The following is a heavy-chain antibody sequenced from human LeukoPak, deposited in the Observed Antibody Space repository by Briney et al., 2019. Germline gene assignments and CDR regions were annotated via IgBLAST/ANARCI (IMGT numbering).Heavy chain of an antibody. Sequence: ASVKVSCKASGYTFTGYYMHWVRQAPGQGLEWMGWINPNSGGTNYAQKFQGWVTMTRDTSISTAYMELSRLRSDDTAVYYCAKGPITMIVVVPSWFDPWGQGTLVTVSS. J-gene: IGHJ5*02. CDR1: GYTFTGYY. CDR3: AKGPITMIVVVPSWFDP. D-gene: IGHD3-22*01. V-gene: IGHV1-2*04. CDR2: INPNSGGT.